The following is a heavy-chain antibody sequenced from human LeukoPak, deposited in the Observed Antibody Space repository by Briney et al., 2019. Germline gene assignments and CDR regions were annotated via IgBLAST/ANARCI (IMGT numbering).Heavy chain of an antibody. V-gene: IGHV3-23*01. CDR2: ISGSGTRT. J-gene: IGHJ4*02. D-gene: IGHD3-16*01. CDR3: AKDDVGDLNLIDY. Sequence: GGSLRLSCAASGFTLSSYSMHWVRQSPGKGLEWVSAISGSGTRTFYADSVKGRFTISRDNSRNTLYLHMNSLRVEDTAVYFCAKDDVGDLNLIDYWGQGTLVTVSS. CDR1: GFTLSSYS.